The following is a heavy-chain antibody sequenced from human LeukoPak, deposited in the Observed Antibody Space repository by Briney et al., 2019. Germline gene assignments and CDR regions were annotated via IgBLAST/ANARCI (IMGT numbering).Heavy chain of an antibody. CDR1: GFTFSSYS. V-gene: IGHV3-21*01. CDR3: AIYCSSTSCYWPDAFDI. CDR2: ISSSSSYI. J-gene: IGHJ3*02. D-gene: IGHD2-2*01. Sequence: GGSLRLSCAASGFTFSSYSMNWVRQAPGKGLEWVSSISSSSSYIYYASSVKGRFTISRDNAKNSLYLQMNRLRAEDTAVYYCAIYCSSTSCYWPDAFDIWGQGTMVTVSS.